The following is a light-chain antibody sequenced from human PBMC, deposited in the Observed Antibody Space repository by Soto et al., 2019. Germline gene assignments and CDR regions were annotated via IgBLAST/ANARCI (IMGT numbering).Light chain of an antibody. Sequence: DIQMTQSPASLSASVGDRVTISCRASQTISTFLNWYQQKPGTAPRLLIYRASSVQSGVPPRFSGSGSGRDFTLTISRLRPEDIATYFCQQSYSSPPWTFGQGTKVEV. V-gene: IGKV1-39*01. CDR3: QQSYSSPPWT. CDR2: RAS. J-gene: IGKJ1*01. CDR1: QTISTF.